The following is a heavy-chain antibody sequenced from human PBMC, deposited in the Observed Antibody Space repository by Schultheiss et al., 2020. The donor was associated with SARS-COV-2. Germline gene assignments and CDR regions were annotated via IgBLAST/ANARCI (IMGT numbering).Heavy chain of an antibody. D-gene: IGHD1-26*01. V-gene: IGHV1-2*04. CDR1: GYTFTSYG. CDR2: INPNSGGT. CDR3: ARVGRIDNRGMDV. J-gene: IGHJ6*02. Sequence: ASVKVSCKASGYTFTSYGISWVRQAPGQGLEWMGWINPNSGGTNYAQKFQGWVTMTRDTSISTAYMELSSLRSEDTAVYYCARVGRIDNRGMDVWGQGTTVTVAS.